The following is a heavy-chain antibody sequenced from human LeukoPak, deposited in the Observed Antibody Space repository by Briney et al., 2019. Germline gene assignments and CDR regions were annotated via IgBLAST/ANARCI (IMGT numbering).Heavy chain of an antibody. D-gene: IGHD5-12*01. CDR3: ARVVVIVARIGGFDY. CDR2: IYYSGST. J-gene: IGHJ4*02. V-gene: IGHV4-30-4*01. CDR1: GGSISSRVYY. Sequence: TQALSLTCTVSGGSISSRVYYWSSFSKPPGKGLEWIGYIYYSGSTYYNPYLNHRVTISVDKSKHQFSRKLSSVTAADTAVYYCARVVVIVARIGGFDYWGEGALGTVSS.